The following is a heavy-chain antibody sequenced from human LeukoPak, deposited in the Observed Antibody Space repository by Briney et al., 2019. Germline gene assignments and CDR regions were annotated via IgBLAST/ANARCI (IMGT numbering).Heavy chain of an antibody. Sequence: ASVKVSCKASGYTFTSYGISWVRQAPGEGLEWMGWSSAYNGNTNYAQKLQGRVTMTTDTSTSTAYMELRSLRSDDTAVYYCATLARGYSYGYIVRLGNYWGQGTLVTVSS. CDR1: GYTFTSYG. J-gene: IGHJ4*02. D-gene: IGHD5-18*01. CDR2: SSAYNGNT. V-gene: IGHV1-18*01. CDR3: ATLARGYSYGYIVRLGNY.